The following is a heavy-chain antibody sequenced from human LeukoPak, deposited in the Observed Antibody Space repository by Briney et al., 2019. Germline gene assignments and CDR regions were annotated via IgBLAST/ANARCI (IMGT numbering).Heavy chain of an antibody. Sequence: SSETLSLTCTVSGGSISSGGYYWSWIRQHPGKGLEWIGYIYYSGSAYYNPSLKSRVTISVDTSKNQFSLKLNSVTAADTAVYYCAREPEAAAGKIDYWGQGTLVTVSS. V-gene: IGHV4-31*03. J-gene: IGHJ4*02. CDR1: GGSISSGGYY. CDR3: AREPEAAAGKIDY. D-gene: IGHD6-13*01. CDR2: IYYSGSA.